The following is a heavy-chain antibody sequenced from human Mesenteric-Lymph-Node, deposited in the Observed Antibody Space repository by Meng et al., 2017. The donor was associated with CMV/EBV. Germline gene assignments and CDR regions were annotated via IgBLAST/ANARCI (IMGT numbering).Heavy chain of an antibody. D-gene: IGHD4-11*01. CDR1: GGTFSSYA. Sequence: ASVKVSCKASGGTFSSYAISWVRQAPGQGLEWMGWMNPNSGGASYAQKFQGRVTMTRDTSISTAYMELTRLTSDDTAVYYCARNLQEISYYYFYDMDVWGQGTTVTVSS. CDR2: MNPNSGGA. CDR3: ARNLQEISYYYFYDMDV. J-gene: IGHJ6*02. V-gene: IGHV1-2*02.